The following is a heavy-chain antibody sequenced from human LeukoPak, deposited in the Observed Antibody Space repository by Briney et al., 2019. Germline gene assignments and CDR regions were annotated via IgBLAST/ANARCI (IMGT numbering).Heavy chain of an antibody. Sequence: CVRQTPGKGLEWIGSIYYSGNTYYNASVKSQVSISIDTSKNRFSLKLTSVTAADTAVYYCARGEYGSGSYHIDYWGQGTLVTVSS. J-gene: IGHJ4*02. CDR3: ARGEYGSGSYHIDY. D-gene: IGHD3-10*01. CDR2: IYYSGNT. V-gene: IGHV4-39*01.